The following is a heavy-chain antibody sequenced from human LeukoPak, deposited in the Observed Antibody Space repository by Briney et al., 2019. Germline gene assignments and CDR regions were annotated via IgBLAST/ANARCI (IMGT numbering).Heavy chain of an antibody. D-gene: IGHD3-10*01. CDR1: GGSISSYY. J-gene: IGHJ4*02. V-gene: IGHV4-59*01. CDR2: LYYSGSTNT. CDR3: AKYNYYGSGSYYNDFDS. Sequence: SVTLSLTCTVSGGSISSYYWSWIPQPPGKGRECIGYLYYSGSTNTNYNPSLKSQVTISVDTSKNHSSLKLSSVTAADTAVYYCAKYNYYGSGSYYNDFDSWGQGTLVTVSS.